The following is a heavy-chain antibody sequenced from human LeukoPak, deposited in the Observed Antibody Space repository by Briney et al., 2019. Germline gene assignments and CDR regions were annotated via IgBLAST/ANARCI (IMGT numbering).Heavy chain of an antibody. CDR2: IYYSGTT. D-gene: IGHD3-10*01. Sequence: SEALSLTCTVSGGSISRGDYYWSWIRQPPGKGLEWIGYIYYSGTTSYNPSLKSRVTIPVDTSKNQFSLKLTSVTAADTAVYFCASGSYGSGSYYWGQGTLVTVSS. V-gene: IGHV4-30-4*01. J-gene: IGHJ4*02. CDR1: GGSISRGDYY. CDR3: ASGSYGSGSYY.